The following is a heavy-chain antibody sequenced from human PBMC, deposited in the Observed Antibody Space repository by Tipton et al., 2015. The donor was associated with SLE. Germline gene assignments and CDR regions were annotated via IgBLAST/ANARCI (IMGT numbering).Heavy chain of an antibody. Sequence: GLVKPSETLSLTCTVSGGSISSSSYYWGWIRQPPGKGLEWIGSIYYSGSTYYNPSLKRRVTISGDTSKNQFSLKLSSVTAADTAVYYCARRDQLLRSLAYYYMDVWGKGTTVTVSS. D-gene: IGHD3-3*01. CDR3: ARRDQLLRSLAYYYMDV. V-gene: IGHV4-39*01. J-gene: IGHJ6*03. CDR1: GGSISSSSYY. CDR2: IYYSGST.